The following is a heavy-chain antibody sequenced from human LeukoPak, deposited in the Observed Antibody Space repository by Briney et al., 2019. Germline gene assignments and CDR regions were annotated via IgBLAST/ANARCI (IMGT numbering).Heavy chain of an antibody. CDR1: GITLSNYG. V-gene: IGHV3-23*01. Sequence: GGSLRLSCAVSGITLSNYGMSWVRQAPGKGLEWVAGISDSGGRTNYADSVKGRFTISRDNPKNTLYLQMNSLRAEDTAVYYCARVGSDYSNLPPDYWGQGTLVTVSS. J-gene: IGHJ4*02. CDR3: ARVGSDYSNLPPDY. D-gene: IGHD4-11*01. CDR2: ISDSGGRT.